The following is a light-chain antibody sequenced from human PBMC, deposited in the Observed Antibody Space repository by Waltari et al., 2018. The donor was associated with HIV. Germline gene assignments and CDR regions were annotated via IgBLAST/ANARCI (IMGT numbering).Light chain of an antibody. CDR1: QNIGRS. Sequence: IQMTQSPSYVSESVGGGVSISCRASQNIGRSLAWDQLKPGKAPKLVVYEASRLNDGVPARFHGTGSRSNFTLDINNLQSEDFATYVCQQATTFPHTFG. J-gene: IGKJ2*01. V-gene: IGKV1-12*01. CDR3: QQATTFPHT. CDR2: EAS.